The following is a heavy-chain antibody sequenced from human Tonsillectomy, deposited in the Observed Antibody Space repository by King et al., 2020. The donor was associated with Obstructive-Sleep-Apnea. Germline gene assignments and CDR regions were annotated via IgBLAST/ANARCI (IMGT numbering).Heavy chain of an antibody. CDR1: GLTFGDYT. V-gene: IGHV3-49*03. J-gene: IGHJ6*02. D-gene: IGHD2-15*01. Sequence: VQLVESGGGLVQPGRSLRLSCTASGLTFGDYTMSWFRQAPGKGLEWVGLIRRKGYGGTTEYAASVKGRFTISTDDSKTIASLQMNSLKTEDTAVYYCTSYCSGGSCSVFYYYGMDVWGQGTTVTVSS. CDR3: TSYCSGGSCSVFYYYGMDV. CDR2: IRRKGYGGTT.